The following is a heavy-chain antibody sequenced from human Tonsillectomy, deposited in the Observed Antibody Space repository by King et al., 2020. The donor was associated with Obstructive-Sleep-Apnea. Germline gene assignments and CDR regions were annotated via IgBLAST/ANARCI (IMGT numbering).Heavy chain of an antibody. CDR1: GYTFSNYG. CDR2: ISAYNGNT. Sequence: VQLVQSGAEVKKPGASVKVSCKASGYTFSNYGISWVRQAPGPGLEWRGWISAYNGNTNYAQKLQGRVTMTTDTSTSTAYMELRSLRSDDTAVYYCARDQEYYGPGSYSYLDLWGQGTLVTVSS. CDR3: ARDQEYYGPGSYSYLDL. D-gene: IGHD3-10*01. J-gene: IGHJ5*02. V-gene: IGHV1-18*01.